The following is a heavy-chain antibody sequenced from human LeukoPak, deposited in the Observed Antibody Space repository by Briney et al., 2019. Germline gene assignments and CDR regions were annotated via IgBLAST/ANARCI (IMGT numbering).Heavy chain of an antibody. D-gene: IGHD6-19*01. J-gene: IGHJ3*02. CDR3: SRVSTSGSYGRFDALHI. V-gene: IGHV3-49*04. Sequence: PGGSLRLSCAASGFTFSSYWMNWARQAPGKGLEWVGFIRSKVYGGTTEYAASVKGRVIISRDDSESIAYLQMNSLKIEDTAMYYCSRVSTSGSYGRFDALHIWSQGTMVTVSS. CDR2: IRSKVYGGTT. CDR1: GFTFSSYW.